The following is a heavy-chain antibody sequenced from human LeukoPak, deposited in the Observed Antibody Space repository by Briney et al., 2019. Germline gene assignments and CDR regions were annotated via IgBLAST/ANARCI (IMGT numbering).Heavy chain of an antibody. D-gene: IGHD3-22*01. Sequence: SETLSLTCTVSGGSISSYYWSWIREPPGKGREGIGYIYYSGSTNYNPSLKSRVTISVDTSTNQFSLKLSSVTAADTAVYYCARDLDGYSPYYFDYWGQGTLVTVSS. J-gene: IGHJ4*02. V-gene: IGHV4-59*01. CDR1: GGSISSYY. CDR3: ARDLDGYSPYYFDY. CDR2: IYYSGST.